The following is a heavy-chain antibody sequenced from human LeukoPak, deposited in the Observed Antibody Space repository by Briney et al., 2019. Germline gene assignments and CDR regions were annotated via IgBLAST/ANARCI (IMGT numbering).Heavy chain of an antibody. D-gene: IGHD3-16*01. V-gene: IGHV4-39*07. CDR3: ARDPLGY. Sequence: SETLSLTCTVSGGSISSSSYYWGWIRQPPGKGLEWIGRIYTSGSTNYSPSLKSRVTISVDTSKNQFSLKLSSVTAADTAVYYCARDPLGYWGQGTLVTVSS. J-gene: IGHJ4*02. CDR2: IYTSGST. CDR1: GGSISSSSYY.